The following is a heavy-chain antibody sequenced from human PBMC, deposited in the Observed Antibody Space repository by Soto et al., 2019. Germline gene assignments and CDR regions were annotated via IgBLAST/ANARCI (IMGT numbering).Heavy chain of an antibody. CDR3: ARDRGSYALDY. D-gene: IGHD1-26*01. CDR2: ISANNGNT. J-gene: IGHJ4*02. V-gene: IGHV1-18*01. CDR1: GYTFTSYG. Sequence: QVQLVQSGAEVKKPGASVKVSCKASGYTFTSYGISWVRQAPGQGLEWMGWISANNGNTNYAQKLQGRVTMTTDTATSTAYRERRSLRADDTAVYYCARDRGSYALDYWGQGTLVTVSS.